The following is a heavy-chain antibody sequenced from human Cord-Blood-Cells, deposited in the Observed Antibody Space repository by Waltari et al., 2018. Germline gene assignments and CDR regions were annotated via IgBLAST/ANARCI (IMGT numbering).Heavy chain of an antibody. Sequence: QVQLVQSGAEVKKPGASVKVSCKDSGYTFTGYYMHWVRQAPGQGLEWMGWINPNSGGTNYAQKFQGRVTMTRDTSISTAYMELSRLRSDDTAVYYCARGYSSSYYYYGMDVWGQGTTVTVSS. CDR3: ARGYSSSYYYYGMDV. CDR2: INPNSGGT. V-gene: IGHV1-2*02. CDR1: GYTFTGYY. D-gene: IGHD6-6*01. J-gene: IGHJ6*02.